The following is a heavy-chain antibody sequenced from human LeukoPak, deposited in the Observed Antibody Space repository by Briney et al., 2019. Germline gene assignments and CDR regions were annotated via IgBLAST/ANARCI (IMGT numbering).Heavy chain of an antibody. CDR3: ARDRSYYGSGGHVYYYGMDV. CDR2: SSGSGGST. Sequence: GGSLRLSCAASGFTFSSYAMSWVRQAPGKGLEWVSGSSGSGGSTYYADSMKGRFTISRDNSNNTLYLQMNSLRADDTAVYYCARDRSYYGSGGHVYYYGMDVLGQGTTVIVSS. CDR1: GFTFSSYA. V-gene: IGHV3-23*01. D-gene: IGHD3-10*01. J-gene: IGHJ6*02.